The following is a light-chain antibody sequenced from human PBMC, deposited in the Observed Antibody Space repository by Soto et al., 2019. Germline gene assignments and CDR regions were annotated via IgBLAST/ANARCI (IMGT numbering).Light chain of an antibody. CDR3: QQRSNWPPYT. CDR2: DAS. CDR1: QSVSSY. Sequence: EIVLTQSPATLSLSPGERATLSCRASQSVSSYLAWYQQKPGQAPRLLIYDASNRATGIPARFSGSGSGTDCTLTISSLEPEDFAVYYCQQRSNWPPYTFGQGTKLDIK. J-gene: IGKJ2*01. V-gene: IGKV3-11*01.